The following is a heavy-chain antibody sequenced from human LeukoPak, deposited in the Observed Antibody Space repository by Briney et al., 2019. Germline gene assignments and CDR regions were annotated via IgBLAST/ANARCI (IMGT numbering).Heavy chain of an antibody. D-gene: IGHD6-13*01. CDR2: IYNTGST. CDR1: GGSISSNY. CDR3: VRVKISAAGVWLFDP. Sequence: PSETLSLTCTVSGGSISSNYWNWIRQPAGKGLEWIGRIYNTGSTNYNPSLESRVTMSVGTSKNQFSLKLSSVTAADTAVYYCVRVKISAAGVWLFDPWGQGTLITVSS. J-gene: IGHJ5*02. V-gene: IGHV4-4*07.